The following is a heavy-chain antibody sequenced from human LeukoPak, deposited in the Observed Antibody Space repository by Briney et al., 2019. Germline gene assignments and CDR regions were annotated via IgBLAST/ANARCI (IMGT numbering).Heavy chain of an antibody. CDR3: VQDAEWALWG. D-gene: IGHD2-21*01. CDR2: IRYEGRDK. J-gene: IGHJ4*02. Sequence: GGSLTLSCVPWGLTFIDHGMHCARHSRDGGGEWVAFIRYEGRDKYHGGSVEARLTISKHNQKNTVFLQMNSLSPEHVAVYYCVQDAEWALWGWGQGPRVTVS. CDR1: GLTFIDHG. V-gene: IGHV3-30*02.